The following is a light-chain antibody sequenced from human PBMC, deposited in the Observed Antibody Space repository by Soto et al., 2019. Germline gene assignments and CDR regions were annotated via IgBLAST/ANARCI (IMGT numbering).Light chain of an antibody. CDR1: QNLSRN. Sequence: EMVMTQSPATLSVSPGERATLSCRASQNLSRNLAWYQQQPGQAPRLLLYGASTRATGIPARFSGSGSGTDFTLTISSLQSEDFAVYYWQQYDNWPHTFGQGTKLEIK. V-gene: IGKV3-15*01. CDR2: GAS. CDR3: QQYDNWPHT. J-gene: IGKJ2*01.